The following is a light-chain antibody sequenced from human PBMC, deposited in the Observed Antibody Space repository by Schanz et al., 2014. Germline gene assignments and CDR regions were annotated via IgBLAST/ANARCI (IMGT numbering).Light chain of an antibody. J-gene: IGKJ1*01. CDR2: WAS. Sequence: DIVMTQSPDSLAVSLGERATINCKSSQSVLYSSNNKNYLAWYQQKPGQPPKLLIYWASTRESGVPDRFSGSGSGTDFTLTISSLQAEDVAVYYCQHYSNWPGFGQGTKVEVK. V-gene: IGKV4-1*01. CDR3: QHYSNWPG. CDR1: QSVLYSSNNKNY.